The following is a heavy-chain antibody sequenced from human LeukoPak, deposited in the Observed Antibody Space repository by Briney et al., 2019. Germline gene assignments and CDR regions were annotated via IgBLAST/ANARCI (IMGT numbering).Heavy chain of an antibody. D-gene: IGHD3-22*01. J-gene: IGHJ4*02. Sequence: GGSLRLSCAASGFTFSSYAMSWVRQAPGKGLEWVSAISGSGGSTYYADSVKGRFTISRDNSKNTLYLQMNSLRAEDTAVYYCAKEKYYDSSGYPGYFDYWGQGTLVTVSS. CDR1: GFTFSSYA. V-gene: IGHV3-23*01. CDR3: AKEKYYDSSGYPGYFDY. CDR2: ISGSGGST.